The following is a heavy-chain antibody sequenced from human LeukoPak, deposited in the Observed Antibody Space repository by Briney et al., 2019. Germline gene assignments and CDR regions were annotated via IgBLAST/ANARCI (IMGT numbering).Heavy chain of an antibody. CDR3: ARARGSSWYRDSSQFPDY. Sequence: GGSLRLSCAASGFTFSDYYMSWIRQAPGKGLEWVSYISSSGSTIYYADSVKGQFTISRDNAKNSLYLQMNSLRAEDTAVYYCARARGSSWYRDSSQFPDYWGQGTLVTVSS. CDR2: ISSSGSTI. V-gene: IGHV3-11*01. CDR1: GFTFSDYY. J-gene: IGHJ4*02. D-gene: IGHD6-13*01.